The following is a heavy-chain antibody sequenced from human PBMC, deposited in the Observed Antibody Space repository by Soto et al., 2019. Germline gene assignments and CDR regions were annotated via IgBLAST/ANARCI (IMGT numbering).Heavy chain of an antibody. D-gene: IGHD2-21*02. CDR3: AKDHCGGDCYSLDY. V-gene: IGHV3-66*02. Sequence: GGSLRLSCAASGFTVSSNYMSWLRQAPGKGLEWVSVIYSGGSTYYADSVKGRFTISRDNSKNTLYLQMNSLRAEDTAVYYCAKDHCGGDCYSLDYWGQGTLVTVSS. CDR2: IYSGGST. CDR1: GFTVSSNY. J-gene: IGHJ4*02.